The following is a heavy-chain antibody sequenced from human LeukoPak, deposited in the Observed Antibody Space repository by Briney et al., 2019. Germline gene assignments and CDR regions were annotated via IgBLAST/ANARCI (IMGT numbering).Heavy chain of an antibody. V-gene: IGHV4-34*01. CDR3: ARGYYYGSGSSFDY. J-gene: IGHJ4*02. CDR2: INHSGST. CDR1: GGSFSGYY. Sequence: SETLSLTCAVYGGSFSGYYWSWIRQPPGKGLEWIGEINHSGSTNYNPSLKSRVTISVDTSKNQFSLKLSSVTAADTAVCYCARGYYYGSGSSFDYWGQGTLVTVSS. D-gene: IGHD3-10*01.